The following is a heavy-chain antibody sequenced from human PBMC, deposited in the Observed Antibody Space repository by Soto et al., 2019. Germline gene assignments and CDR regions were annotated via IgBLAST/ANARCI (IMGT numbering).Heavy chain of an antibody. CDR2: MNPNSGNT. Sequence: ASVKVSCKASGYTFTSYDINWVRRATGQGLEWMGWMNPNSGNTGYAQKFQGRVTMTRNTSISTAYMELSSLRSEDTAVYYCARGTRGYCSSTSCPPAGYYYYYMDVWGKGTTVTVSS. CDR1: GYTFTSYD. CDR3: ARGTRGYCSSTSCPPAGYYYYYMDV. D-gene: IGHD2-2*01. V-gene: IGHV1-8*01. J-gene: IGHJ6*03.